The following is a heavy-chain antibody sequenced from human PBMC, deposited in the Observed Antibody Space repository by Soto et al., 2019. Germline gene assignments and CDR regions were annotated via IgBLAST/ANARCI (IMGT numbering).Heavy chain of an antibody. J-gene: IGHJ4*02. CDR1: GFTFSGSA. Sequence: EVQLVESGGGLVQPGGSLKLSCAASGFTFSGSAMHWVRQASGKGLEWVGRIRSKANSYATAYAASVKGRFTISRDDSKNTAYLQMNSLKTEDTAVYYCTRVKAVAGEFAYWGQGTLVTVSS. D-gene: IGHD6-19*01. CDR2: IRSKANSYAT. V-gene: IGHV3-73*02. CDR3: TRVKAVAGEFAY.